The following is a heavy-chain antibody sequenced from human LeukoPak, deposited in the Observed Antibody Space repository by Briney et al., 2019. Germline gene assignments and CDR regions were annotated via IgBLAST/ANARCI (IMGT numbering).Heavy chain of an antibody. D-gene: IGHD3-22*01. CDR3: ARGVVEDGYYLHPIGY. J-gene: IGHJ4*02. CDR1: GFTFDDYG. V-gene: IGHV3-20*04. CDR2: INWNGGST. Sequence: SGGSLRLSCAASGFTFDDYGMSWVRQAPGKGLEWVSGINWNGGSTGYADSVKGRFTISRDNAKNSLYLQMNSLRAEDTALYYCARGVVEDGYYLHPIGYWGQGTLVTVSS.